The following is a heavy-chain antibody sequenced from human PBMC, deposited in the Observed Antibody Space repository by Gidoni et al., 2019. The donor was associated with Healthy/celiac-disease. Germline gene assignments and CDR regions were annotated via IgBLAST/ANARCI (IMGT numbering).Heavy chain of an antibody. Sequence: QVQLVQSGAEVKKPGSSVKVSCKASGGTFSSYAISWVRQAPGQGLEWMGGIIPIFCTANYAQKVQGRVTITADESTSTAYMELSSLRSEDTAVYYCASQYGSYYEGFSYYFDYWGQGTLVTVSS. CDR1: GGTFSSYA. J-gene: IGHJ4*02. D-gene: IGHD1-26*01. CDR3: ASQYGSYYEGFSYYFDY. CDR2: IIPIFCTA. V-gene: IGHV1-69*01.